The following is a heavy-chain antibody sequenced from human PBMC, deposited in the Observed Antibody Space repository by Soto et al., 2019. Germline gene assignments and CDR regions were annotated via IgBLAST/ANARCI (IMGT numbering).Heavy chain of an antibody. CDR1: GGSVSSGSYY. CDR2: IYYSGST. CDR3: ATGYCSGGSCYGFDY. Sequence: QVQLQESGPGLVKPSETLSLTCTVSGGSVSSGSYYWSWIRQPPGKGLEWIGYIYYSGSTNYNPSLKTRLPISLATSKNPFSPKLSSVTAADTAVYYCATGYCSGGSCYGFDYWGQGTLVTVSS. J-gene: IGHJ4*02. V-gene: IGHV4-61*01. D-gene: IGHD2-15*01.